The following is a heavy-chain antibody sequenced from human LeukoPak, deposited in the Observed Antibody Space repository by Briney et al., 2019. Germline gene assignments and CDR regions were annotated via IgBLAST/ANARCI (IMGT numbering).Heavy chain of an antibody. CDR1: GFTFDDYA. Sequence: GGSLRLSCAASGFTFDDYAMHWVRQAPGKGLEGVSGISWNSGSIGYADSVKGRFTISRDNAKNSLYLQMNSLRAEDTALYYCAKDMKRRVGGATLQHWGQGTLVTVSS. D-gene: IGHD1-26*01. J-gene: IGHJ1*01. CDR3: AKDMKRRVGGATLQH. CDR2: ISWNSGSI. V-gene: IGHV3-9*01.